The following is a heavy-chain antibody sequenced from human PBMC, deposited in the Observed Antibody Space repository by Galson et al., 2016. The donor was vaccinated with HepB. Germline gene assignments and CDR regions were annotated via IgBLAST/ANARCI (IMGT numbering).Heavy chain of an antibody. CDR1: GGSISSYY. CDR2: IYSSGST. J-gene: IGHJ5*01. Sequence: SETLSLTCAVSGGSISSYYWSWIRQPPGKGLEWIGYIYSSGSTNYNPSLKSRVTISVDTSKNQFSLKLSSVTAADTALYYCARDEARLNNFGAKSLDSWGQGTLVTVSS. CDR3: ARDEARLNNFGAKSLDS. D-gene: IGHD4-17*01. V-gene: IGHV4-59*01.